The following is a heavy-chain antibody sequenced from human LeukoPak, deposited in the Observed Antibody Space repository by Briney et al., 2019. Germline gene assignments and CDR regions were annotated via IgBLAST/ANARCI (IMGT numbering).Heavy chain of an antibody. CDR1: GGSISSYY. CDR2: IYTSGTT. J-gene: IGHJ5*02. CDR3: ARQYSSDWYLWFDP. Sequence: SETLSLTCTVSGGSISSYYWSWIRQPAAQGLEWIGRIYTSGTTNYNPSLKSRVTMPVDKSKNQFSLKLSPVTAADTAVYYCARQYSSDWYLWFDPWGQGTLVTVSS. V-gene: IGHV4-4*07. D-gene: IGHD6-19*01.